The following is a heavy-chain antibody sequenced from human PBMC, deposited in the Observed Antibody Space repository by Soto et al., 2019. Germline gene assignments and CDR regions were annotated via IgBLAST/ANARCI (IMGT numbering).Heavy chain of an antibody. D-gene: IGHD4-17*01. CDR3: ARVSRPDWDYGDYLDY. V-gene: IGHV1-69*12. J-gene: IGHJ4*02. CDR2: TIPIFGTA. Sequence: QVQLVQSGAEVKKPGSSVKVSCKASGGTFSSYAISWVRQAPGQGLEWMGGTIPIFGTANYAQKFQGRVTLTADESTSTAHMELSSLRSEDTAVYYCARVSRPDWDYGDYLDYWGQGTLVTVSS. CDR1: GGTFSSYA.